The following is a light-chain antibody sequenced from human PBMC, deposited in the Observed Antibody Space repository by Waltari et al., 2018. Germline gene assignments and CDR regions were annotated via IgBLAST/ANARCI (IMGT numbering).Light chain of an antibody. J-gene: IGKJ1*01. CDR3: QHYVSLPVT. V-gene: IGKV3-20*01. Sequence: EIVLTQSPGTLSLSPGDRATLSCRASQRVSRALAWYQQNPGQAPRLLIYGASNRATGIPDRFSGSGSGTDFSLIICRLEPEDFAVYYCQHYVSLPVTFGQGTKVEIK. CDR1: QRVSRA. CDR2: GAS.